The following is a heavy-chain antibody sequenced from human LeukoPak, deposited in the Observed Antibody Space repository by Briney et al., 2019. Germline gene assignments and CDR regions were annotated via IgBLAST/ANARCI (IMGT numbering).Heavy chain of an antibody. CDR1: GYTFTSYD. CDR3: ALGYYDSSGDAFDI. Sequence: GASVKVSCKASGYTFTSYDINWVRQATGQGLEWTGWMNPNSGNTGYAQKFQGRVTMTRNTSISTAYMELSSLRSEDTAVYYCALGYYDSSGDAFDIWGQGTMVTVSS. V-gene: IGHV1-8*01. D-gene: IGHD3-22*01. J-gene: IGHJ3*02. CDR2: MNPNSGNT.